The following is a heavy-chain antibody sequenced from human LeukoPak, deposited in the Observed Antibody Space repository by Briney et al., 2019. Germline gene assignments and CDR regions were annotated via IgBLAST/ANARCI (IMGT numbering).Heavy chain of an antibody. J-gene: IGHJ3*02. V-gene: IGHV3-43*02. Sequence: QPGGPLRLSCAASGFTFYDYAMHWVRQAPGRGLEWFSLFSGVGGSTYYVNSVKGRFTISRDNSKNSLYLQMNSLRTEDTALYYCAKDILGAPGGYSGVDAFDIWGQGTMVTVS. CDR3: AKDILGAPGGYSGVDAFDI. CDR1: GFTFYDYA. D-gene: IGHD5-12*01. CDR2: FSGVGGST.